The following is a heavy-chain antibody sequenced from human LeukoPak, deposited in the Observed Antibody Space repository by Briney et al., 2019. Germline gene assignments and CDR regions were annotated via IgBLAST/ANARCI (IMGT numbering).Heavy chain of an antibody. CDR2: IYYTGST. CDR1: GGSISSGVYY. Sequence: SETLSLTCTVSGGSISSGVYYWSWIRQPPGKGLEWIGYIYYTGSTYYNPSLKSRVTISVDTSKDQFSLKLSSVTAADTAVYYCARELLGYCSSTSCHNWFDPWGQGTLVTVSS. J-gene: IGHJ5*02. CDR3: ARELLGYCSSTSCHNWFDP. V-gene: IGHV4-30-4*01. D-gene: IGHD2-2*01.